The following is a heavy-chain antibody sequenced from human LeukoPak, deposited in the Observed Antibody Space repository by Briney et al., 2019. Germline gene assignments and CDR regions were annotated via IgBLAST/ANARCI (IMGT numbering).Heavy chain of an antibody. CDR2: IYYSGST. D-gene: IGHD3-10*01. CDR1: GGSISSSSYY. V-gene: IGHV4-39*01. CDR3: ARHQGLYYYGSGSPINWFDP. J-gene: IGHJ5*02. Sequence: PSETLSLTCTVSGGSISSSSYYWGWIRQPPGKGLEWIGSIYYSGSTNYNPSLKSRVTISVDTSKNQFSLKLSSVTAADTAVYYCARHQGLYYYGSGSPINWFDPWGQGTLVTVSS.